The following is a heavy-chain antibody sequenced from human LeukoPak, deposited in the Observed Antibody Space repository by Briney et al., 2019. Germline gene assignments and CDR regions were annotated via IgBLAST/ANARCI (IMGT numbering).Heavy chain of an antibody. CDR3: ARRGELRNNWFDP. J-gene: IGHJ5*02. Sequence: ANYAQKFQGRVTITADESTSTAYTELSSLRSEDTAVYYCARRGELRNNWFDPWGQGTLVTVSS. CDR2: A. D-gene: IGHD1-26*01. V-gene: IGHV1-69*01.